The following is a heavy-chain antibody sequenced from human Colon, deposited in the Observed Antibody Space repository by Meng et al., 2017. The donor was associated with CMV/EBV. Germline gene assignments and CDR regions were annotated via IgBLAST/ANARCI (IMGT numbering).Heavy chain of an antibody. D-gene: IGHD3-22*01. V-gene: IGHV1-2*02. CDR2: INPNSGGT. J-gene: IGHJ4*02. CDR1: EYTFTGYY. Sequence: QGQLVQSGAEVKKAGASVKVSCKASEYTFTGYYMHWVRQAPGQGLEWMGWINPNSGGTNYAQKFQGRVTMTRDTSITTAYMELSRLRSDDTAVYYCARDWYPGDRRGSFDYWGQGTLVTVSS. CDR3: ARDWYPGDRRGSFDY.